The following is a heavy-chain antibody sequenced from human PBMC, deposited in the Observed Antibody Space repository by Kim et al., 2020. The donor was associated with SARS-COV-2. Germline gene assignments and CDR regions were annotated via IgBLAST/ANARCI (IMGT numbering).Heavy chain of an antibody. CDR3: ARGCSPSPYYFDY. CDR2: ISSSGTNI. J-gene: IGHJ4*02. CDR1: GFTFSSYG. V-gene: IGHV3-21*01. D-gene: IGHD2-15*01. Sequence: GGSLRLSCAASGFTFSSYGMNWVRQAPGKGLEWVSSISSSGTNIYYADSVKGRFTISRDNAKNSLYLQMNSPRAEDTAVYYCARGCSPSPYYFDYWGQGT.